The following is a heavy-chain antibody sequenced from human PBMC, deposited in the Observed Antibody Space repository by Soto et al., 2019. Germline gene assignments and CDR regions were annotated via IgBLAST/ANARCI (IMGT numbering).Heavy chain of an antibody. Sequence: GGSLRLSCAASGFTFSSYGMHWVRQAPGKGLEWVAVIWYDGSNKYYADSVKGRFTISRDNSKNTLYLQMNSLRAEDTAVYYCARESDLVATIYAFDYWGQGTLVTVSS. J-gene: IGHJ4*02. V-gene: IGHV3-33*01. CDR3: ARESDLVATIYAFDY. D-gene: IGHD5-12*01. CDR2: IWYDGSNK. CDR1: GFTFSSYG.